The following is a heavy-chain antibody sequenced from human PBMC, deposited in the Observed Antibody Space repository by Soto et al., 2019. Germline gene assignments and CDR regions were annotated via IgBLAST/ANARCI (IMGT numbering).Heavy chain of an antibody. J-gene: IGHJ4*02. CDR3: ASLGLRFLEWEHFDY. CDR2: IYYSGST. Sequence: QLQLQESGPGLVKPSETLSLTCTVSGGSISSSSYYWGWIRQPPGKGLEWIGSIYYSGSTYYNPSLKSRVTISVDTSKNQFSLKLSSVTAADTAVYYCASLGLRFLEWEHFDYWGQGTLVTVSS. V-gene: IGHV4-39*01. D-gene: IGHD3-3*01. CDR1: GGSISSSSYY.